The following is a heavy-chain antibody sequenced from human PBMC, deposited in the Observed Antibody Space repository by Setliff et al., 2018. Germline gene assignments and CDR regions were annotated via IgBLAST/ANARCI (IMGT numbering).Heavy chain of an antibody. D-gene: IGHD6-19*01. CDR1: VYSISRDCH. CDR2: IYYSGNT. Sequence: ETLSLTCAVSVYSISRDCHWGWIRQPPGKGLEWIGSIYYSGNTYYNASFKGRVTISGDTSKNQFSLKLTAVTAADTAIYYCARHRAVAGAYYFDFWGQGTLVTVSS. V-gene: IGHV4-38-2*01. J-gene: IGHJ4*02. CDR3: ARHRAVAGAYYFDF.